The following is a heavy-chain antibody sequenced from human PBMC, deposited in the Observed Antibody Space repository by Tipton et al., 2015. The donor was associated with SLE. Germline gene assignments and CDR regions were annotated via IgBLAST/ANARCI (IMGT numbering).Heavy chain of an antibody. Sequence: SLRLSCAASGFTFSDYYMSWIRQAPGKGLEWLSYISSSGSTIYYADSVKGRFTISRDNAKNSLYLQMNSLRAEDTAVYYCAKGYQLLYDAFDIWGQGTMVTVSS. CDR2: ISSSGSTI. CDR1: GFTFSDYY. CDR3: AKGYQLLYDAFDI. V-gene: IGHV3-11*01. J-gene: IGHJ3*02. D-gene: IGHD2-2*02.